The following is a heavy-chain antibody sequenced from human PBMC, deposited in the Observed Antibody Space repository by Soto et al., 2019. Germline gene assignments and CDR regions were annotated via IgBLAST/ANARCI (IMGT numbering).Heavy chain of an antibody. J-gene: IGHJ6*02. CDR3: ARGELDQIVVVTAHYGMDV. D-gene: IGHD2-21*02. Sequence: PGESLKISCKGSGYSFTSYWISWVRQMPGKGLDWMGRIDPSDSYTNYSPSFQGHVTISADKSISTAYLQWSSLKASDTAMYYCARGELDQIVVVTAHYGMDVWGQGTTVTVSS. CDR1: GYSFTSYW. CDR2: IDPSDSYT. V-gene: IGHV5-10-1*01.